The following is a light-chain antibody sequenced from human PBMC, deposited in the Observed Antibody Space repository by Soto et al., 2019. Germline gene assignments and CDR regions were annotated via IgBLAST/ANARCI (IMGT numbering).Light chain of an antibody. J-gene: IGLJ1*01. CDR2: EVS. Sequence: QSALTQPPSASGSPGQSVTISRTGTSSDVGGYNYVSWYQQHPGKAPKLMIYEVSKRPSGVPDRFSGSKSGNTASLTVSGLQAEDEADYYCSSYAGSNILYVFGTGTKLTVL. CDR1: SSDVGGYNY. V-gene: IGLV2-8*01. CDR3: SSYAGSNILYV.